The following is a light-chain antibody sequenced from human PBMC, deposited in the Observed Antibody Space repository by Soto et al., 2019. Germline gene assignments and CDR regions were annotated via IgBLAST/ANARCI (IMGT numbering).Light chain of an antibody. V-gene: IGKV1-39*01. CDR3: QQSYSTPQAWT. CDR2: AAS. Sequence: DIQMTQSPSSLSASVGDRVTITCRASQSISSYLNWYQQKPGKAPKLLIYAASSLQSGVPSRFSGSGSGTDFTLNISSLQPEDFATYYCQQSYSTPQAWTFGQGTKVEIK. J-gene: IGKJ1*01. CDR1: QSISSY.